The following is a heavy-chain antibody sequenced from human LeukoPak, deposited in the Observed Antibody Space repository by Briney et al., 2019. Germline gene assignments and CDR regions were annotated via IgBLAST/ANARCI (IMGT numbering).Heavy chain of an antibody. Sequence: QPGGSLRLSCAASGFTFSSYWMNWVRQAPGKGLEWVANIKEDGSEKYYVDSVKGRFTISRDNVKKSLFLQMNSLRAEDTAVYYCAREDYGDSGDYMDVWGKGTTVTVSS. D-gene: IGHD4-17*01. CDR3: AREDYGDSGDYMDV. V-gene: IGHV3-7*01. J-gene: IGHJ6*03. CDR2: IKEDGSEK. CDR1: GFTFSSYW.